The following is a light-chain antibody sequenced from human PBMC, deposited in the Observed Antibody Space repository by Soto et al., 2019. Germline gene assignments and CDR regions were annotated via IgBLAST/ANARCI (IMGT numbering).Light chain of an antibody. Sequence: EIVLTQSPANLSLSPGERASLSCRASQSVNINLAWYQQKPGQAPRLVIYDGSHRATDIPARFSGSGSGTDFTLTISYVEPEDSAVYYCQQRRKWPPDFGQGTRLEI. J-gene: IGKJ5*01. CDR3: QQRRKWPPD. CDR2: DGS. V-gene: IGKV3-11*01. CDR1: QSVNIN.